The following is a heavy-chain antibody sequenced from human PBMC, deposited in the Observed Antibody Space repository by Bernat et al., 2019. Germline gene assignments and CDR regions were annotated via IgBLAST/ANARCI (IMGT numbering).Heavy chain of an antibody. CDR3: ARFHSKELTYYYGSGGGVIGFDP. J-gene: IGHJ5*02. CDR1: GYSFTSYW. Sequence: EVQLVQSGAEVKKPGESLRISCKGSGYSFTSYWISWVRQMPGKGLEWMGRIDPSDSYTNYSPSFQGHVTISADKSISTAYLQWSSLKASDTAMYYCARFHSKELTYYYGSGGGVIGFDPWGQGTLVTVSS. V-gene: IGHV5-10-1*03. D-gene: IGHD3-10*01. CDR2: IDPSDSYT.